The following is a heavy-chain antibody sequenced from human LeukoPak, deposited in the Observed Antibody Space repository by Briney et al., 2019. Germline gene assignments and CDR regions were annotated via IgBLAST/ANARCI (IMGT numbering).Heavy chain of an antibody. D-gene: IGHD1-26*01. CDR3: AKSRGESRGASNY. J-gene: IGHJ4*02. Sequence: PGGSLRLSCAASGFTFSSYAMNWVRQAPGKGLEWVSFISGSGDTTYYADSVKGRFTISRDSSKNTLYLQVNSLRAVDTAVYYCAKSRGESRGASNYWGQGTLVTVSS. CDR2: ISGSGDTT. V-gene: IGHV3-23*01. CDR1: GFTFSSYA.